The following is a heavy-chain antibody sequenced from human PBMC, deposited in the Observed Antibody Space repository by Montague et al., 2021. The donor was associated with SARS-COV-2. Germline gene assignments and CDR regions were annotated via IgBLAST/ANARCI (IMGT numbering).Heavy chain of an antibody. D-gene: IGHD3-3*01. CDR1: GGSISSYY. CDR3: ARGLDYYDFWSGYYPAYWYFDL. V-gene: IGHV4-4*07. J-gene: IGHJ2*01. CDR2: IYTSGST. Sequence: SETLSLTCTVSGGSISSYYWSWIRQPAGKGLEWIGRIYTSGSTNYNPSLKSRVTMSVDTSKNQFSLKLISVTAADTAVYYCARGLDYYDFWSGYYPAYWYFDLWGRGTLVTVSS.